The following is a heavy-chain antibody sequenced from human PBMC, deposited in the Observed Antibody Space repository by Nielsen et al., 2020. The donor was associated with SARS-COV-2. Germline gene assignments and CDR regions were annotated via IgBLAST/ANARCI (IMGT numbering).Heavy chain of an antibody. Sequence: GESLKISCAASGFTFSSYWMNWVRQAPGKGLEWVANIKQDGSEKYYGDYVKGRFTISRDNARSSLYLQMNSLRAEDTALYYCAKDTGVLGSKGAFDIWGQGTMVTVSS. CDR1: GFTFSSYW. V-gene: IGHV3-7*03. J-gene: IGHJ3*02. D-gene: IGHD1-14*01. CDR3: AKDTGVLGSKGAFDI. CDR2: IKQDGSEK.